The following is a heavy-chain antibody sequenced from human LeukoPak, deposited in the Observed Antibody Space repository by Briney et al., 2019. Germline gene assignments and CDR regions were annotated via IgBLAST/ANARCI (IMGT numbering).Heavy chain of an antibody. J-gene: IGHJ3*02. CDR1: GLTFSTYW. V-gene: IGHV3-7*05. CDR3: ASYYEGSGYYDAFDI. CDR2: IKEDGTEK. Sequence: PGGSLRLSCAGSGLTFSTYWMTWVRQAPGKGLEWVANIKEDGTEKYYVDSVNGRFTISRDHAKKSLYLQMNSLRAEDTAVYYCASYYEGSGYYDAFDIWGQGTMVTVSS. D-gene: IGHD3-22*01.